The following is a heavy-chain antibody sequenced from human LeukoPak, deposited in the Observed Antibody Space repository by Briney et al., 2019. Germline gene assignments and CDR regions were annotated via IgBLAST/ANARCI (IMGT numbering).Heavy chain of an antibody. D-gene: IGHD2-21*01. CDR2: ISRGGATT. V-gene: IGHV3-23*01. Sequence: PGGSLRLSCGASGFTFTSYAMNWVRQAPGKGLEWVSAISRGGATTYYTDSVKGRFTISRDNSKNTLYLQMNSLRAEDTAVYYCAKATGPNSFRYIDSWGQGTLVTVSS. CDR3: AKATGPNSFRYIDS. J-gene: IGHJ4*02. CDR1: GFTFTSYA.